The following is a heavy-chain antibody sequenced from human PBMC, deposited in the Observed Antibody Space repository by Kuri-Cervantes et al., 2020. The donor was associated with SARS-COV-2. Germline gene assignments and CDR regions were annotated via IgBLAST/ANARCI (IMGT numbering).Heavy chain of an antibody. J-gene: IGHJ4*02. CDR1: GFTFSSYA. Sequence: GGSLRLSCSASGFTFSSYAMHWVRQAPGKGLEYVPAISSNGGSTYYADSVKGRFTISKDNSKNTLYLQMSSLRAEDTAVYYCVKDLAGSGSYYGDYWGQGTLVTVSS. D-gene: IGHD1-26*01. V-gene: IGHV3-64D*08. CDR3: VKDLAGSGSYYGDY. CDR2: ISSNGGST.